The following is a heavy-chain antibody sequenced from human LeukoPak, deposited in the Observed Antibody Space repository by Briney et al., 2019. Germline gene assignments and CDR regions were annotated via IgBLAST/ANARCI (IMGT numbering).Heavy chain of an antibody. CDR3: AKLRDFFDSSGQFDY. CDR2: ISGSGGST. D-gene: IGHD3-22*01. V-gene: IGHV3-23*01. Sequence: AGGSLRLSCAASGFTFSSYAMSWVRQAPGKGLEWVSAISGSGGSTYYADSVKGRFTISRDNSKNTLYLQMNSLRAEDTAIYYCAKLRDFFDSSGQFDYWGQGTLVTVSS. J-gene: IGHJ4*02. CDR1: GFTFSSYA.